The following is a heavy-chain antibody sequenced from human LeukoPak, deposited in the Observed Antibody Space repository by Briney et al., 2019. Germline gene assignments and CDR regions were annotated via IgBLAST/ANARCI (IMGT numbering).Heavy chain of an antibody. Sequence: GESLKISCKGSGYSFTSYWIGWVRQLPEKGLEWMGIIYPGDSDTRYSPSFQGQVTISADKSISTAYLQWSSLKASDTAMYYCARLNPYYDILTGRGFDYWGKGTLVTVSS. D-gene: IGHD3-9*01. V-gene: IGHV5-51*01. J-gene: IGHJ4*02. CDR2: IYPGDSDT. CDR3: ARLNPYYDILTGRGFDY. CDR1: GYSFTSYW.